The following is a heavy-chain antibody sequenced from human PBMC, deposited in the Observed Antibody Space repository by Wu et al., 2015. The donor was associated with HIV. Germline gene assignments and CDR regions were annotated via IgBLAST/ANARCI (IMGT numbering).Heavy chain of an antibody. V-gene: IGHV1-2*02. CDR2: ININSGAT. CDR3: TRGTRNYLFDY. CDR1: GYTFTGYY. D-gene: IGHD4-11*01. Sequence: QVQMVQSGAEVKKPGASVKVSCKTSGYTFTGYYIHWVRQAPGQGLEWMGWININSGATNSVRKFRGRVSLTRDTSISTAYIEVSSLTSDDTAVYYCTRGTRNYLFDYVGPGNPGHRLL. J-gene: IGHJ4*02.